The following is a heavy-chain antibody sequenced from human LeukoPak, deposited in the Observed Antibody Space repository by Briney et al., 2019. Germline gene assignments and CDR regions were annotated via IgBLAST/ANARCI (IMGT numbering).Heavy chain of an antibody. CDR1: GFTVSSYW. CDR3: ARSYGDPDYYFDY. CDR2: IKQDGSEK. J-gene: IGHJ4*02. V-gene: IGHV3-7*01. Sequence: PGGSLRLSCAASGFTVSSYWMSWVRQAPGKGLEWGANIKQDGSEKYYVDSVKGRFTISRDNAKNSLYLQMNSLRAEDTAVYYCARSYGDPDYYFDYWGQGTLVTVSS. D-gene: IGHD4-17*01.